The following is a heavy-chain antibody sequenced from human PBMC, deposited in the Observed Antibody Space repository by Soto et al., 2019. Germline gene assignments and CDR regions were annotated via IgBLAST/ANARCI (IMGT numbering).Heavy chain of an antibody. CDR1: GYTFTSYG. CDR3: ARVGQQLLSLSDFDY. V-gene: IGHV1-18*04. Sequence: ASVKVSCKASGYTFTSYGISWVRQAPGQGLEWMGWISAYNGNTNYAQKLQGRVTMTTDTSTSTAYMELRSLRSDDTAVYYCARVGQQLLSLSDFDYWGQGTLVTVSS. J-gene: IGHJ4*02. CDR2: ISAYNGNT. D-gene: IGHD6-13*01.